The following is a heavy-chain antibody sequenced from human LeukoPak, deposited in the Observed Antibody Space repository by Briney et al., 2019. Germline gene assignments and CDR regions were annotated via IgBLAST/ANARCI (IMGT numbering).Heavy chain of an antibody. Sequence: GGSLRLSCAASGFTFSSYGIHWVRQAPGKGLEWVAFIRNDGSNKYYADSVKGRFTISRDNSKNTLYLQMNSLRAEDTAVYYCAKALNDFWSGYYFDYWGQGTLVTVSS. CDR3: AKALNDFWSGYYFDY. CDR2: IRNDGSNK. CDR1: GFTFSSYG. J-gene: IGHJ4*02. V-gene: IGHV3-30*02. D-gene: IGHD3-3*01.